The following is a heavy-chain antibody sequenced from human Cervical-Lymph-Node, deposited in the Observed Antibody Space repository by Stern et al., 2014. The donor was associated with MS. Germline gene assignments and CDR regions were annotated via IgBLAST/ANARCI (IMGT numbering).Heavy chain of an antibody. CDR2: IYYTGRT. J-gene: IGHJ5*02. D-gene: IGHD6-13*01. Sequence: QVQLQGSGPGLVKPSETLSLTCTVSGGSIINYYWSWIRQTPGKGLEWIGYIYYTGRTNYNPSLKSRVTISVDTSKNQLSLMLRSLTAADTAVYYCARDSSDTWYGPIDAWGQGTQVIVSS. CDR3: ARDSSDTWYGPIDA. V-gene: IGHV4-59*01. CDR1: GGSIINYY.